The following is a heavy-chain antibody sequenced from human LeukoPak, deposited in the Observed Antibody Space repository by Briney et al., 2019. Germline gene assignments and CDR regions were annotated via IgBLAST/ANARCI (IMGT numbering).Heavy chain of an antibody. Sequence: GGSLRLSCAASGFTFSSYSMNWVRQAPGKGLEWVSSISSSSSYIYYADSVKGRFTISRDNAKNSLYLQMNSLRAKDTAVYYCASQARYDFRTEFDPWGQGTLVTVSS. CDR1: GFTFSSYS. CDR2: ISSSSSYI. J-gene: IGHJ5*02. CDR3: ASQARYDFRTEFDP. D-gene: IGHD3/OR15-3a*01. V-gene: IGHV3-21*01.